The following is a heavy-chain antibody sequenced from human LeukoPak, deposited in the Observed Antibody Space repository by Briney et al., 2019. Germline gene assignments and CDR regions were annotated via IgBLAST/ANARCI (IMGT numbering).Heavy chain of an antibody. D-gene: IGHD4-23*01. CDR3: ARRQVMVVTPGGAFDI. V-gene: IGHV5-51*01. CDR1: GYTFTTYW. J-gene: IGHJ3*02. CDR2: IYPDDSDT. Sequence: GESLKISCKGSGYTFTTYWIAWVRQKPGKGLEWMGIIYPDDSDTGYSPSFQGQVTISADKSIRTAYLQWSSQKASDTAIYYCARRQVMVVTPGGAFDIWGQGTMVTVSS.